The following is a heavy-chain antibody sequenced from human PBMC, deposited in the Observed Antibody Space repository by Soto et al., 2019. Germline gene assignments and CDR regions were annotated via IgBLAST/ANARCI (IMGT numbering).Heavy chain of an antibody. CDR1: GGTFSSYA. V-gene: IGHV1-69*13. Sequence: SVKVSCKASGGTFSSYANSWVRQAPGQGLEWMGGIIPIFGTANYAQKFQGRVTITADESTSTAYMELSSLRSEDTAVYYCARNPSYFNWFDPWGQGTLVTVSS. CDR3: ARNPSYFNWFDP. J-gene: IGHJ5*02. CDR2: IIPIFGTA. D-gene: IGHD3-10*01.